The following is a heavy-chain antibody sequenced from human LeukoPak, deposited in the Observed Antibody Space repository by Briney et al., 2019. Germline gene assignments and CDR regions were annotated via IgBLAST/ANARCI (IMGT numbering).Heavy chain of an antibody. V-gene: IGHV4-39*07. J-gene: IGHJ4*02. CDR1: GGSISSSSYY. CDR3: TRDGYNYDLDY. Sequence: SETLSLTCTVSGGSISSSSYYWGWIRQPPGKGLEWIGSIYYSGSTYYNPSLKSRVTISVDTSKNQFSLKLSSVTAADTAVYYCTRDGYNYDLDYWGQGTLVTVSS. CDR2: IYYSGST. D-gene: IGHD5-24*01.